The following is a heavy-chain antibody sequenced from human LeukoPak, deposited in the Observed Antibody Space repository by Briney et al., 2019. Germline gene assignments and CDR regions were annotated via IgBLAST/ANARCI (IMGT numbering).Heavy chain of an antibody. V-gene: IGHV1-69*13. CDR3: ARESDDILTGNFDY. Sequence: SVKVSCKASGGTFSSYAISWVRQAPGQGLEWMGGIIPIFGTANYAQKFRGRVTITADESTSTAYMELSSLRSEDTAVYYCARESDDILTGNFDYWGQGTLVTVSS. J-gene: IGHJ4*02. D-gene: IGHD3-9*01. CDR1: GGTFSSYA. CDR2: IIPIFGTA.